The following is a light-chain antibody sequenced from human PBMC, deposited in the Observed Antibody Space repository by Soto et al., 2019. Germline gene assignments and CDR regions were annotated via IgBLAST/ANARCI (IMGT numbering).Light chain of an antibody. J-gene: IGLJ2*01. CDR2: NVS. Sequence: QSVLTQPRSVSGSPGQSVTISCTGTRSDVGTYNYVSWYQQRPGEVPKLILYNVSKRPSGVPDRISGSKSGNTCSLTISGLQAEDEAHYYCFSYAGSYMKIFAGGTKLTVL. V-gene: IGLV2-11*01. CDR1: RSDVGTYNY. CDR3: FSYAGSYMKI.